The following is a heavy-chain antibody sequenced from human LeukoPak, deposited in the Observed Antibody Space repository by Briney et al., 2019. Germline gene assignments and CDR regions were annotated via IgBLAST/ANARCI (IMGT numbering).Heavy chain of an antibody. CDR1: GDSISSGGYY. V-gene: IGHV4-31*03. J-gene: IGHJ5*02. CDR3: ARVDYGGRNWFDP. CDR2: IYYSGST. D-gene: IGHD4-23*01. Sequence: SETLSLTCTVSGDSISSGGYYWRWIRQHPGKGLEWIGYIYYSGSTYYNPSLKSRVTISVDTSKNQFSLKLSSVTAADTAVYYCARVDYGGRNWFDPWGQGTLVTVSS.